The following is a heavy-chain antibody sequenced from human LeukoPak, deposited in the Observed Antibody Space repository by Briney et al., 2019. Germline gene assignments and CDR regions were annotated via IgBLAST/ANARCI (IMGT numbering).Heavy chain of an antibody. CDR2: ISSSDSTI. D-gene: IGHD2-2*01. V-gene: IGHV3-11*01. CDR3: ARDGSRYCSSTSCYSGYYYYGMDV. J-gene: IGHJ6*02. Sequence: EGSLRLSCAASGFTFSDYYMSWIRQAPGKGLEWVSYISSSDSTIYYADSVKGRFTISRDNAKNSLYLQLNSLRAEDTAVYYCARDGSRYCSSTSCYSGYYYYGMDVWGQGTTVTVSS. CDR1: GFTFSDYY.